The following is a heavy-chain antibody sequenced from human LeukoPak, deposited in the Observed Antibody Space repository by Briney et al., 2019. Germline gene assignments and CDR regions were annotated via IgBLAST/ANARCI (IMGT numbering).Heavy chain of an antibody. CDR1: GFTFSSYW. J-gene: IGHJ4*02. V-gene: IGHV3-74*01. CDR3: ARDLFPYYYDSSGYFFDY. D-gene: IGHD3-22*01. Sequence: GGSLRLSCAASGFTFSSYWMHWVRQAPGKGLVWVSRINSDGSSTSYADSVKGRFTISRDNAKNTLYLPMHSLRAEDTAVYYCARDLFPYYYDSSGYFFDYWGQGTLVTVSS. CDR2: INSDGSST.